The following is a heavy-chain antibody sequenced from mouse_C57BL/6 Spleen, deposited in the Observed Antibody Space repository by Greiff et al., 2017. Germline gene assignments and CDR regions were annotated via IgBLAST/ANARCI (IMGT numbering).Heavy chain of an antibody. D-gene: IGHD2-2*01. J-gene: IGHJ4*01. CDR1: GYTFTDYY. Sequence: QVQLKESGAELVRPGASVKLSCKASGYTFTDYYINWVKQRPGQGLEWIARIYPGSGNTYYNEKFKGKATLTAEKSSSTAYMQLSSLTSEDSAVYFCARKYGYDYAMDYWGQGTSVTVSS. V-gene: IGHV1-76*01. CDR2: IYPGSGNT. CDR3: ARKYGYDYAMDY.